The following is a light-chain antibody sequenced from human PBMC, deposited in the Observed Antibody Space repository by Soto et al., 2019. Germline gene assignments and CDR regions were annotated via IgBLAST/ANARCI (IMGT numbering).Light chain of an antibody. CDR2: DAY. CDR3: QRRHLWPIT. CDR1: QSFRGL. V-gene: IGKV3-11*01. Sequence: EVVLTQSPVTLSLSPGDRATLSCRASQSFRGLLAWYQQKPGQAPRLLIYDAYNRATGIPPRFSGCGSGTAVTLTISSIEPEDYAGYYCQRRHLWPITFGQGTRLEIK. J-gene: IGKJ5*01.